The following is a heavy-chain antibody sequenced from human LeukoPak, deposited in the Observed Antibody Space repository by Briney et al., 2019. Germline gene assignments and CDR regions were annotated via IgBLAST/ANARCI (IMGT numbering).Heavy chain of an antibody. CDR3: AKDIGRFPHALDI. V-gene: IGHV3-9*01. J-gene: IGHJ3*02. Sequence: GRSLRLSCAASGFTFDDYAMHWVRQAPGKGLEWVSGISWNSGSIGYADSVKGRFTISRDNAKNSLYLQMNSLRAEDTALYYCAKDIGRFPHALDIWGQGTMVTVSS. D-gene: IGHD2-21*01. CDR2: ISWNSGSI. CDR1: GFTFDDYA.